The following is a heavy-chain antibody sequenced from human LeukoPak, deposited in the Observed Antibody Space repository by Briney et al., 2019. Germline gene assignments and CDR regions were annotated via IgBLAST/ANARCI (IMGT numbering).Heavy chain of an antibody. CDR3: AGYCSGGNCYRRSDY. D-gene: IGHD2-15*01. CDR1: GFTFSSYG. CDR2: ISSSGSTI. J-gene: IGHJ4*02. V-gene: IGHV3-48*04. Sequence: GGSLRLSCAASGFTFSSYGMHWVRQAPGKGLEWVSYISSSGSTIYYADSVKGRFTISRDNAKNSLYLQINSLRAEDTAVYYCAGYCSGGNCYRRSDYWGQGTLVTVSS.